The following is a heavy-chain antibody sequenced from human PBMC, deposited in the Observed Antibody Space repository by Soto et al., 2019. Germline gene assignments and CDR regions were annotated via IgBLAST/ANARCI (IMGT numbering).Heavy chain of an antibody. Sequence: QVQLVQSGAEVKKPGSSVKVSCKASGGTFSSYAISWVRQAPGQGLEWMGGINPIFGTANYAQKFQGRDTITADESTSTAYMELSSLRSEDTAVYYCARDFYDFHAFDIWGQGTMVTVSS. CDR1: GGTFSSYA. D-gene: IGHD3-3*01. CDR3: ARDFYDFHAFDI. V-gene: IGHV1-69*12. CDR2: INPIFGTA. J-gene: IGHJ3*02.